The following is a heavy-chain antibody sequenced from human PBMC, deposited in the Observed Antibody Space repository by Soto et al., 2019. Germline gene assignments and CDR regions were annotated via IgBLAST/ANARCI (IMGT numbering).Heavy chain of an antibody. D-gene: IGHD1-26*01. CDR2: IYYSGST. V-gene: IGHV4-61*01. CDR1: GGSVSSGSYY. J-gene: IGHJ4*02. Sequence: SETLSLTCTVSGGSVSSGSYYWSWIRQPPGKGLEWIGYIYYSGSTNYNPSLKSRVTISVDTSKNQFSLKLSSVTAADTAVYYCARDRYGSYHLGIDYWGQGTLVTVPS. CDR3: ARDRYGSYHLGIDY.